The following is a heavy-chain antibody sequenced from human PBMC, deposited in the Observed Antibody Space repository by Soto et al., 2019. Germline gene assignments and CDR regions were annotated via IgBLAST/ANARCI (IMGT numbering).Heavy chain of an antibody. D-gene: IGHD5-12*01. CDR2: INHSGST. Sequence: QVQLQQWGAGLLKPSETLSLTCAVYGGSFSGYYWSWIRQPPGKGLEWIGEINHSGSTNYNPSLKSRVTISVDTSKNQFSLKLSSVTAADTAVYYCARGPTRGMATIRYFDYWGQGTLVTVSS. CDR1: GGSFSGYY. V-gene: IGHV4-34*01. CDR3: ARGPTRGMATIRYFDY. J-gene: IGHJ4*02.